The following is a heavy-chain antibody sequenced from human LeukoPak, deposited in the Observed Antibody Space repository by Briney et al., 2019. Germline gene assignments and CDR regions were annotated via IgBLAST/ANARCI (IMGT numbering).Heavy chain of an antibody. Sequence: PGGSLRLSCAASGFSISSYAMSWVRQAPGKGLEWVSAISGSGGSTYYADSVKGRFTISRDNSKNTLYLQMNSLRAEDTAVYYCTRGASYYDYWGQGTLVTVSS. CDR3: TRGASYYDY. J-gene: IGHJ4*02. CDR1: GFSISSYA. V-gene: IGHV3-23*01. D-gene: IGHD3-10*01. CDR2: ISGSGGST.